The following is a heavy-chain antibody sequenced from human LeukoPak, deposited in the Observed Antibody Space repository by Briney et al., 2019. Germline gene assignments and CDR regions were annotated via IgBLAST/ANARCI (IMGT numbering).Heavy chain of an antibody. CDR2: INYSGSP. Sequence: PSETLSLTCSVSGGSISSTNYYWGWIRRPPGKGLEWIGSINYSGSPYYNPSLKSRVTISVDTSKNQFSLKLSSVTAADTAVYYCARDRLAAAGTGVDYWGQGTLVTVSS. CDR3: ARDRLAAAGTGVDY. J-gene: IGHJ4*02. V-gene: IGHV4-39*07. D-gene: IGHD6-13*01. CDR1: GGSISSTNYY.